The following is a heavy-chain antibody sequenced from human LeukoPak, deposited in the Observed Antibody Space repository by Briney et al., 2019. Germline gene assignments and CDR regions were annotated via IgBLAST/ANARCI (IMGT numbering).Heavy chain of an antibody. D-gene: IGHD3-10*01. V-gene: IGHV4-34*01. Sequence: SETLSLTCAVYGGSFSGYYWSWIRQPPGKGLEWIGEINHSGSTNYNPSLKSRVTISVDTSKNQFSLKLSSVTAEDTAVYHCARDYLRYFDYWGQGTLVTVSS. CDR1: GGSFSGYY. CDR2: INHSGST. J-gene: IGHJ4*02. CDR3: ARDYLRYFDY.